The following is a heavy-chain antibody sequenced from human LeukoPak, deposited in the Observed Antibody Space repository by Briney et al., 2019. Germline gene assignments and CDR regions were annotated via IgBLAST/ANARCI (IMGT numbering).Heavy chain of an antibody. CDR3: ARRGYCSGGGCYSAAFDI. V-gene: IGHV5-51*01. D-gene: IGHD2-15*01. Sequence: GESLKISCKGSGYSFTSYWIGWVRQMPGKGLEWMGIIYPGDSDTRYSPSFQGQVTISADKSISTAYLQWSSLEASDTAMYYCARRGYCSGGGCYSAAFDIWGQGTVVTVSS. CDR2: IYPGDSDT. CDR1: GYSFTSYW. J-gene: IGHJ3*02.